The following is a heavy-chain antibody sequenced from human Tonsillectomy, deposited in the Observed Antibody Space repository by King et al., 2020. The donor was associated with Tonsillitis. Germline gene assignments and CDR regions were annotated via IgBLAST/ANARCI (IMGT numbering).Heavy chain of an antibody. CDR2: IYHSGST. J-gene: IGHJ5*02. V-gene: IGHV4-4*02. Sequence: QLQESGPGLVKPSGTLSLTCVVSDGSISSTIWWSWVRQPPGKGLEWIGEIYHSGSTNYNPSLKSRVTISVDKSKNQFSLKLSSVTAADTAVYYWATAPGHFHVASVGAGNWFDPWGQGTLVTVSS. CDR1: DGSISSTIW. D-gene: IGHD6-13*01. CDR3: ATAPGHFHVASVGAGNWFDP.